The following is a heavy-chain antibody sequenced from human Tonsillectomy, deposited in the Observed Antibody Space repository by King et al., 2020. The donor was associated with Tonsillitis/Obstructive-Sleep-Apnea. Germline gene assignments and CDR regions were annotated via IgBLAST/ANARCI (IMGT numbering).Heavy chain of an antibody. CDR2: ISGSGGST. V-gene: IGHV3-23*04. D-gene: IGHD3-22*01. Sequence: VQLVESGGGLVQPGGSLRLSCAASGFTFSIYAMTWVRQARGKGLEWVSLISGSGGSTYYADSVKGRFTVSRDNSKNTLYLQMNSLRAEDTAVYYCAKESESRGDYPSNYYYMDVWGKGTTVTVAS. CDR1: GFTFSIYA. J-gene: IGHJ6*03. CDR3: AKESESRGDYPSNYYYMDV.